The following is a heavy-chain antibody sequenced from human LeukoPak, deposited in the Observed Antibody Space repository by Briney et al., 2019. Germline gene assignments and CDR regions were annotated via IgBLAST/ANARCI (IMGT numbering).Heavy chain of an antibody. V-gene: IGHV3-7*04. Sequence: GGSLRLSCAASGFTFSSYWMSWVRQAPGKGLEWVANIKQDGSEKYYVDSVKGRFTISRDNAKNSLYLQMNSLRAEDTAVYYCARGVKRWLQEVRTFDYWGQGTLVTVSS. D-gene: IGHD5-24*01. CDR2: IKQDGSEK. J-gene: IGHJ4*02. CDR3: ARGVKRWLQEVRTFDY. CDR1: GFTFSSYW.